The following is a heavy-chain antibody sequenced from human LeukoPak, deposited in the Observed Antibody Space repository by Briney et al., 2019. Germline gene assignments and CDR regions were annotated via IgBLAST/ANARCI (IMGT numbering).Heavy chain of an antibody. CDR3: ARFFFDSSGYYLTYYFDY. Sequence: AGGSLRLSCAASGFTVSSNYMSWVRQAPGKGLEWVSVIYSGGSTYYADSVKGRFTISRDNSKNTLYLQMNSLRADDTAVYYCARFFFDSSGYYLTYYFDYWGQGTLVTVSS. J-gene: IGHJ4*02. V-gene: IGHV3-66*01. CDR1: GFTVSSNY. CDR2: IYSGGST. D-gene: IGHD3-22*01.